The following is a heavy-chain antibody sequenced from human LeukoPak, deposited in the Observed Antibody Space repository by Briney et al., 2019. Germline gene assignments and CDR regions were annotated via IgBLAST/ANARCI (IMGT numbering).Heavy chain of an antibody. CDR1: GYTFTAYH. V-gene: IGHV1-69*13. CDR2: IIPIFGTA. CDR3: ARDEGPRYSSSWYVYFQH. D-gene: IGHD6-13*01. Sequence: GASVKVSCKASGYTFTAYHMHWVRQAPGQGLEWMGGIIPIFGTANYAQKFQGRVTITADESTSTAYMELSSLRSEDTAVYYCARDEGPRYSSSWYVYFQHWGQGTLVTVSS. J-gene: IGHJ1*01.